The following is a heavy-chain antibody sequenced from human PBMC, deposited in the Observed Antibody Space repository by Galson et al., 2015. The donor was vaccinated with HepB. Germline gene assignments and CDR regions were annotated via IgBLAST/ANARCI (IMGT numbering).Heavy chain of an antibody. V-gene: IGHV3-30*18. D-gene: IGHD3-3*01. CDR3: AKDNYDFWSGFISYYYYYGMDV. CDR1: GFSFSTYG. CDR2: ISYDGSNR. Sequence: SLRLSCAASGFSFSTYGMHWVRQAPGKGLDWVAIISYDGSNRYYADSVKGRFTISRDNSKDTLYLQMNSLRAENTAEYYCAKDNYDFWSGFISYYYYYGMDVWGQGTTVTVSS. J-gene: IGHJ6*02.